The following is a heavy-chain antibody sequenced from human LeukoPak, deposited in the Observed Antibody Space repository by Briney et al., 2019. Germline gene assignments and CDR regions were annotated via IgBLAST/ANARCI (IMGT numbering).Heavy chain of an antibody. CDR3: ARDVARLRDY. CDR1: GFTFSSYA. J-gene: IGHJ4*02. CDR2: ISYDGSNK. D-gene: IGHD5-12*01. V-gene: IGHV3-30*04. Sequence: GGSLRLSCAASGFTFSSYAMHWVRQAPGKWLEWVAVISYDGSNKYYADSVKGRFTISRDNSKNTLYLQMNSLRAEDTAVYYCARDVARLRDYWGQGTLVTVSS.